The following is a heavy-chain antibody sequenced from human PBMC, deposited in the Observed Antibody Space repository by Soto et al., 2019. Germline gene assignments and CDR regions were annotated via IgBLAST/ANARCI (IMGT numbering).Heavy chain of an antibody. Sequence: PGGSLRLSCAASGFTFSSYSMNCVRQAPGKGLEWVSSISSSSSYIYYADSVKGRFTISRDNAKNSLYLQMNSLRAEDTALYFCAKVQFGVITTTAFDTWGQETMFT. J-gene: IGHJ3*02. V-gene: IGHV3-21*04. CDR2: ISSSSSYI. CDR3: AKVQFGVITTTAFDT. CDR1: GFTFSSYS. D-gene: IGHD3-10*01.